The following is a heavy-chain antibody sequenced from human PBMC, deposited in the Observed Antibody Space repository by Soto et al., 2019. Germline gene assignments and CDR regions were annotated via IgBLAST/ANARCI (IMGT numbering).Heavy chain of an antibody. D-gene: IGHD3-10*01. V-gene: IGHV3-30*18. CDR2: ISYDGSNK. Sequence: QVQLVESGGGVVQPGRSLRLSCAASGFTFSSYGMHWVRQAPGKGLEWVAVISYDGSNKYYADSVKGRFTISRDNSKNTLYLQMNSLRAEDTAVYYCAKDYMVRGVITYFDYWGPGTLVTVSS. CDR3: AKDYMVRGVITYFDY. J-gene: IGHJ4*02. CDR1: GFTFSSYG.